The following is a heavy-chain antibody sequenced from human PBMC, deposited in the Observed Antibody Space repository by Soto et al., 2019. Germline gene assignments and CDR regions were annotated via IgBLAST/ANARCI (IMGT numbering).Heavy chain of an antibody. J-gene: IGHJ4*02. CDR3: AKGSSYTGYDYEYYFDY. CDR2: ITGSGGST. D-gene: IGHD5-12*01. Sequence: GGSLRLSCAASGFTFISYAIIFCRQAPCKWLEWVSGITGSGGSTYYADSVKGRFTISRDNSKKTLNLQMNSLRAEDTAVYYCAKGSSYTGYDYEYYFDYWGQGTLVTVSS. V-gene: IGHV3-23*01. CDR1: GFTFISYA.